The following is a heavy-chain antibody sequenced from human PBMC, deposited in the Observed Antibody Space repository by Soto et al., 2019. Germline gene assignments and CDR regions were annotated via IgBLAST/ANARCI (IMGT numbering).Heavy chain of an antibody. J-gene: IGHJ4*02. CDR3: ARENYYDSSGYDY. CDR1: DGSISSYY. V-gene: IGHV4-59*01. Sequence: SETHSLTYTVADGSISSYYWSWIRPPPGKGLEWIGYIYYSGSTNYNPSLKSRVTISVDTSKNQFSLKLSSVTAADTAVYYCARENYYDSSGYDYWGQGTLVTVSS. CDR2: IYYSGST. D-gene: IGHD3-22*01.